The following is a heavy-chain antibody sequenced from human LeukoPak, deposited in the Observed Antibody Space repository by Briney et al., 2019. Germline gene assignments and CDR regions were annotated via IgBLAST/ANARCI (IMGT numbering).Heavy chain of an antibody. Sequence: ASVKVSCKASGYTFTGYYMHWVRQAPGQGLEWMGWINPNSGGTNYAQKFQGWVTMTRDTSISTAYMELSRLRSDDTAVYYCARDDSSGYYYHYWGQGTLVTVSS. V-gene: IGHV1-2*04. J-gene: IGHJ4*02. CDR2: INPNSGGT. D-gene: IGHD3-22*01. CDR3: ARDDSSGYYYHY. CDR1: GYTFTGYY.